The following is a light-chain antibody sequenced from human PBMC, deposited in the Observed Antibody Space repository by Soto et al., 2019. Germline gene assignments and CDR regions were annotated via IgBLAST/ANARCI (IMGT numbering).Light chain of an antibody. CDR1: QSFSSN. Sequence: ELVMTQSPATLSVSPGERATLSCRASQSFSSNVAWYQQKPGQAPRLLIYGTSTRVTGIPARFSGSGSGTEFTLTISSLQSEDFATYYCQHYNSYSEAFGQGTKVELK. CDR2: GTS. J-gene: IGKJ1*01. V-gene: IGKV3-15*01. CDR3: QHYNSYSEA.